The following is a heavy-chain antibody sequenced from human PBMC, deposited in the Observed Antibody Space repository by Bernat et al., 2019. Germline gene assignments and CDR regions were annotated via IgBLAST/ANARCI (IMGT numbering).Heavy chain of an antibody. D-gene: IGHD3-16*02. Sequence: QVTLKESGPVLVKPTETLTLTCTVSGFSLSNARMGVSWIRQPPGKALEWLAHIFSNDEKSYSTSLKSRLTISKDTSKSQVVLTMTNMDPVDTATYYCARTSYDYVWGSYREGRLNYYYYGMDVWGQGTTVTVSS. CDR3: ARTSYDYVWGSYREGRLNYYYYGMDV. CDR2: IFSNDEK. V-gene: IGHV2-26*01. J-gene: IGHJ6*02. CDR1: GFSLSNARMG.